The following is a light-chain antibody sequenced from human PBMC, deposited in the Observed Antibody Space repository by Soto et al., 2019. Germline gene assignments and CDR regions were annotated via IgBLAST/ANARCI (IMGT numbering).Light chain of an antibody. J-gene: IGKJ4*01. Sequence: EIVVTQLPATLSVSPGERATLSCRASQRVSSNLAWYQQKPGQAPRLLIYGASTRATGIPVRFSGSGSGTEFTLTISSLQSEDFAVYYCQQYNNWPSTFGGGTKVGIK. CDR2: GAS. CDR3: QQYNNWPST. CDR1: QRVSSN. V-gene: IGKV3-15*01.